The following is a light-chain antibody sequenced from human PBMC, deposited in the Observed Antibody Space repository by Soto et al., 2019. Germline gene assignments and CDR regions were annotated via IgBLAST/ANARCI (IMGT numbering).Light chain of an antibody. CDR1: QSISDT. Sequence: ETVMTQSPATLCVSPGGRATLSCRASQSISDTLAWYQQKPGQAPRLLIHGASTRATGFPARFSGSGSGTDFTLTISSLQSEDFAVYYCQQYNNWPWTFGQGTKVDIK. CDR3: QQYNNWPWT. V-gene: IGKV3-15*01. J-gene: IGKJ1*01. CDR2: GAS.